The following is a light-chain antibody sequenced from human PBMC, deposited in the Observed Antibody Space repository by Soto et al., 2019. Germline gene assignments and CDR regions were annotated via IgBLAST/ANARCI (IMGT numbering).Light chain of an antibody. CDR1: SSDVGSYNL. Sequence: QSAPTQPASVSGSPGQSITISCTGSSSDVGSYNLVSWYQQHPGKAPKLMVYESGKRPSGVSDRFFGSKSGNTASLTISGLQAEDEADYYCCSFARGTTLVFGGGTKLTVL. CDR2: ESG. J-gene: IGLJ3*02. V-gene: IGLV2-23*01. CDR3: CSFARGTTLV.